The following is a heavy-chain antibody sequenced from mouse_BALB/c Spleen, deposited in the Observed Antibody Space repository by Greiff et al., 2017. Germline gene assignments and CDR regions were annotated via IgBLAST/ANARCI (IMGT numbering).Heavy chain of an antibody. Sequence: EVKLMESGPGLVKPSQSLSLTCTVTGYSITSDYAWNWIRQFPGNKLEWMGYISYSGSTSYNPSLKSRISITRDTSKNQFFLQLNSVTTEDTATYYCARGDGTGFAYWGQGTLVTVSA. J-gene: IGHJ3*01. CDR2: ISYSGST. CDR3: ARGDGTGFAY. V-gene: IGHV3-2*02. D-gene: IGHD4-1*01. CDR1: GYSITSDYA.